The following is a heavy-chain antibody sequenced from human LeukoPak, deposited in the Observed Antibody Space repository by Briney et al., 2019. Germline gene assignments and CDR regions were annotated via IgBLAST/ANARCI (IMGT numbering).Heavy chain of an antibody. Sequence: SEPLSLSCTASGGAISNYYWSWIRQPTGKGLEWIGYIYTSGSTNYNPSLKSRVTISVDTSKNQFSLKLSSVTAADTAVYYCARGGDYFDYWGQGTLVTVSS. V-gene: IGHV4-4*09. CDR3: ARGGDYFDY. J-gene: IGHJ4*02. CDR2: IYTSGST. CDR1: GGAISNYY.